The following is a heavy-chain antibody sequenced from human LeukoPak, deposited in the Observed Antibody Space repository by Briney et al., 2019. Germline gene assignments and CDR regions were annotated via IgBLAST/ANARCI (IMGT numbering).Heavy chain of an antibody. J-gene: IGHJ4*02. CDR1: GFTFRGYG. CDR2: IETDGSAT. Sequence: QPGGSLRLSCVASGFTFRGYGMHWVRQTPGKGLEWVSAIETDGSATTYVDSVESRFSISRDNAKNILFLQMNSLRVEDTAVYYCARGGGYRLDYWGQGTLVTVSS. D-gene: IGHD6-25*01. CDR3: ARGGGYRLDY. V-gene: IGHV3-74*01.